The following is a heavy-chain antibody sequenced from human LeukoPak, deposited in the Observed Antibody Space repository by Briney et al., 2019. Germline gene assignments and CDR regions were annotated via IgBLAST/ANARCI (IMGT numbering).Heavy chain of an antibody. CDR3: ATAPHYDSSGYYYVRYYFDY. CDR2: ISSSSSYI. D-gene: IGHD3-22*01. V-gene: IGHV3-21*01. CDR1: GFTFSSYS. J-gene: IGHJ4*02. Sequence: PGGSLRLSCAASGFTFSSYSMNWVRQAPGKGLEWVSSISSSSSYIYYADSVKGRFTTSRDNAKNSLYLQMNSLRAEDTAVYYCATAPHYDSSGYYYVRYYFDYWGQGTLVTVSS.